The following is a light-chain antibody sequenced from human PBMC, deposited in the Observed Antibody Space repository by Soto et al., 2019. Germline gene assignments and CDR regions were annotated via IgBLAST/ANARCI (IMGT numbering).Light chain of an antibody. CDR3: QQYGISPRT. CDR2: GAS. J-gene: IGKJ1*01. Sequence: EIVLTQSPGTLSLSPGERATLSCRASQSVSSSYLAWYQQKAGQAPRLLIYGASSRATGIPDRFSGSGSGTDFTLTISRLEPEDLAVYYCQQYGISPRTFGQGTTVEIK. V-gene: IGKV3-20*01. CDR1: QSVSSSY.